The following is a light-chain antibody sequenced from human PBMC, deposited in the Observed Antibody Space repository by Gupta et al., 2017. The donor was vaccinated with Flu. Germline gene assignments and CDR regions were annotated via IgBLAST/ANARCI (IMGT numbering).Light chain of an antibody. CDR3: SSYLNSATLEYV. V-gene: IGLV2-14*03. Sequence: QSALTQPPPVSGSPGQSLTISCTGTSSDVGGYNYVSLYQHHPAKAPRLMIYDVTIQPSGVSNRFSGSKSGNTASLTISGLQAEDEADYYCSSYLNSATLEYVFGTGTTVTVL. J-gene: IGLJ1*01. CDR2: DVT. CDR1: SSDVGGYNY.